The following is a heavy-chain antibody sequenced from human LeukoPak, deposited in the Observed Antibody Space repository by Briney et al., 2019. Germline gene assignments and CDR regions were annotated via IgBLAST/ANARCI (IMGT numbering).Heavy chain of an antibody. CDR3: ARDSKAYNWNRAYYFDY. Sequence: PSETLSLTCTVSGGSFSSGSYYWSWIRQPPGKGLEWIGYIYYSGSTNYNPSLKSRVTISVDTSKNQFSLKLSSVTAADTAVYYCARDSKAYNWNRAYYFDYWGQGTLVTVSS. V-gene: IGHV4-61*01. CDR2: IYYSGST. D-gene: IGHD1-20*01. CDR1: GGSFSSGSYY. J-gene: IGHJ4*02.